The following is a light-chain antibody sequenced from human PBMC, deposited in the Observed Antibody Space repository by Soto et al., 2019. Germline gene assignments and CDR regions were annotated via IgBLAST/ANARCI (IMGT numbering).Light chain of an antibody. CDR1: QSISSSY. CDR2: GAS. CDR3: QQYDSSPRT. V-gene: IGKV3-20*01. Sequence: EIVLTQSPGTLSLSPGERATLSCRASQSISSSYLAWYQQKPGQAPRLLIYGASSRATGIPDRFSGSGSGTDFTLTINRLEHDDFAVYYCQQYDSSPRTFGQGTKVDIK. J-gene: IGKJ1*01.